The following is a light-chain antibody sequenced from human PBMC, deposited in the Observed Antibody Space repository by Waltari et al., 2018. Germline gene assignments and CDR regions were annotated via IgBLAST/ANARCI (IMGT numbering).Light chain of an antibody. Sequence: QSALTQPASVSGTPGQSITISCSGTTSHVGRYDLVSWYQQHPGEAPKLLICEVFKRPPDTSSRFSGAKSGSTASLTISGLQPEDEADYYCCSYAGRGTYVFGSGTKVTVL. CDR2: EVF. CDR3: CSYAGRGTYV. J-gene: IGLJ1*01. CDR1: TSHVGRYDL. V-gene: IGLV2-23*02.